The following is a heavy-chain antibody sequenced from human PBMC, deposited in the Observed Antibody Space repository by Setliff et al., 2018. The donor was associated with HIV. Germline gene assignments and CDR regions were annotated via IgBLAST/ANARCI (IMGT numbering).Heavy chain of an antibody. CDR1: GFTFSSYW. D-gene: IGHD1-1*01. J-gene: IGHJ4*02. CDR2: INPDGNER. Sequence: PGGSLRLSCEASGFTFSSYWMSWVRQAPGKGLEWVANINPDGNERYYMESVQGRFTISRDNIQNSLLLQMNSLTADDAAVYYCARVRTSTGAQYWGQGTLVTVSS. CDR3: ARVRTSTGAQY. V-gene: IGHV3-7*03.